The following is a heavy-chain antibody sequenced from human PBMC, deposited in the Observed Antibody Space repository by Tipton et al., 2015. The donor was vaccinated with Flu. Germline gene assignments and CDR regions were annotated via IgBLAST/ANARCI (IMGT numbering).Heavy chain of an antibody. CDR1: GYSLTSYP. CDR3: ARGGGPYCSTTSCYETDY. V-gene: IGHV1-69*01. D-gene: IGHD2-2*01. Sequence: QLVQSGAEVKKPGASVKVSCKASGYSLTSYPISWVRQAPGQGLEWMGGISPMFGTANYAQKFQGRVTINADESTSTAYMELSSLRSEDTAVYYCARGGGPYCSTTSCYETDYWGQGTLVTVSS. J-gene: IGHJ4*02. CDR2: ISPMFGTA.